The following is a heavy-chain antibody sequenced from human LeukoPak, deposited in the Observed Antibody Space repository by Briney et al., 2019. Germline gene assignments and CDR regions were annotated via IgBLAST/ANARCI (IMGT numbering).Heavy chain of an antibody. D-gene: IGHD1-26*01. V-gene: IGHV4-61*02. CDR2: IYTGGST. CDR1: GGSISSGSYY. CDR3: ARASIVGATTGWFDP. Sequence: SQTLSLTCTVSGGSISSGSYYWSWIRQPAGKGLEWIGRIYTGGSTNYNPSLKSRVTISVDTSKNQFSLKLSSVTAADTAVYYCARASIVGATTGWFDPWGQGTLVTVSS. J-gene: IGHJ5*02.